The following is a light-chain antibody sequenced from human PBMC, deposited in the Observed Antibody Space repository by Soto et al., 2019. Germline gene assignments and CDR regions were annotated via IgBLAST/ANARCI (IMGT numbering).Light chain of an antibody. J-gene: IGKJ2*01. Sequence: DIVMTQSPDSLAVSLGERATINCKSSQSIFSSSNSKNFITWYQQRPGQPPKLLIYWASTREYGVPDRFSGSGSGTDFTLTISSLQAEDVALYYCQQYYTVPYTFGQGTKVEIK. V-gene: IGKV4-1*01. CDR1: QSIFSSSNSKNF. CDR3: QQYYTVPYT. CDR2: WAS.